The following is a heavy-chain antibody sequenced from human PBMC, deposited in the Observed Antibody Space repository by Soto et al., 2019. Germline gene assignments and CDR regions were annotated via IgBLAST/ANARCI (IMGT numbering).Heavy chain of an antibody. J-gene: IGHJ4*02. CDR3: AKDVESGWYEAFDY. Sequence: GWSLRLSCTASGFAFSQYGMSWVRQAPGKGLEWVSSIRSFDYRTNYADSVKGRFTISRDNSKSTLSLQMNSLRAEDTAVYYCAKDVESGWYEAFDYWGPGTLVTV. CDR2: IRSFDYRT. V-gene: IGHV3-23*01. CDR1: GFAFSQYG. D-gene: IGHD6-19*01.